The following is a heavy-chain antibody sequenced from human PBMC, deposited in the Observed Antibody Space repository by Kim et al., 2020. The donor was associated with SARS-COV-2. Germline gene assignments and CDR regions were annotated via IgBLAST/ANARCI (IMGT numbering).Heavy chain of an antibody. CDR1: GFTFSSYA. CDR2: ISGSGTSR. Sequence: GGSLRLSCAGSGFTFSSYAMSWVRQAPGKGLEWVSAISGSGTSRYYVDSVRGLFTISRDNSKNTLYLQMNSLRAEDTAIYYCAKAAAGISTFDAWGQGTLVTVSS. V-gene: IGHV3-23*01. CDR3: AKAAAGISTFDA. D-gene: IGHD6-13*01. J-gene: IGHJ4*02.